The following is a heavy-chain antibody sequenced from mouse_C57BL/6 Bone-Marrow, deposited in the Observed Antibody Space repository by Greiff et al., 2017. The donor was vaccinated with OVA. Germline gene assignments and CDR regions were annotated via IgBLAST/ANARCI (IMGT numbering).Heavy chain of an antibody. D-gene: IGHD2-3*01. CDR1: GFTFTDYY. CDR2: IRNKANGYTT. J-gene: IGHJ1*03. CDR3: ERYIRDGYYGYWYFDV. V-gene: IGHV7-3*01. Sequence: EVQVVESGGGLVQPGGSLSLSCAASGFTFTDYYMSWVRQPPGKALEWLGFIRNKANGYTTEYSASVKGRFTISRDNSQSILYLQMNALRAEDSANYYCERYIRDGYYGYWYFDVWGTGTTVTVSS.